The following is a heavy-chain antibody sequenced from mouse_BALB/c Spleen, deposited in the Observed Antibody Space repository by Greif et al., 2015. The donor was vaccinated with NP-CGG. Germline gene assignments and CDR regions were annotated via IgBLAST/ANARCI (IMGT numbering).Heavy chain of an antibody. J-gene: IGHJ4*01. D-gene: IGHD2-3*01. CDR1: GYTFTSYW. CDR2: INPSNGRT. CDR3: AIYDGYYYYAMDY. Sequence: QVQLKHSGAELVKPGAPVKLSCKASGYTFTSYWMHWVKQRPGQGLEWIGEINPSNGRTNYNEKFKSKATLTVDKSSSTAYMQLSSLTSEDSAVYYCAIYDGYYYYAMDYWGQGTSVTVSS. V-gene: IGHV1S81*02.